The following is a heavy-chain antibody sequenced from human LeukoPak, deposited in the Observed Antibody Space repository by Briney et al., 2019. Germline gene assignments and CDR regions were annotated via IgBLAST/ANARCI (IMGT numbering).Heavy chain of an antibody. Sequence: SETLSLTCTVSGASISSSGHNWAWIRQPPGKGLEWIGAIYNSGSGDVYYNPSLKSRVTISVDTSKNQFSLRLTSVTAADTAFYFCVRYGRAGPLSYFDFWGQGPLVTVSS. V-gene: IGHV4-39*01. J-gene: IGHJ4*02. CDR1: GASISSSGHN. CDR2: IYNSGSGDV. D-gene: IGHD3-10*01. CDR3: VRYGRAGPLSYFDF.